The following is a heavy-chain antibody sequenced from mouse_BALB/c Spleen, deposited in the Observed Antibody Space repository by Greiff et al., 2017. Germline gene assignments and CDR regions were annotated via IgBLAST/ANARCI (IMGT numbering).Heavy chain of an antibody. J-gene: IGHJ4*01. Sequence: VQLQQSGTVLARPGASVKMSCKASGYTFTSYWMHWVKQRPGQGLEWIGAIYPGNSDTSYNQKFKGKAKLTAVTSTSTAYMELSSLTNEDSAVYYCTRSPYGNYAMDYWGQGTSVTVSS. D-gene: IGHD2-1*01. CDR1: GYTFTSYW. CDR2: IYPGNSDT. V-gene: IGHV1-5*01. CDR3: TRSPYGNYAMDY.